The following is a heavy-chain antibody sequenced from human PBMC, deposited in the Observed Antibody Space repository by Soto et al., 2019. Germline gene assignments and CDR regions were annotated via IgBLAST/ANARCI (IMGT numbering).Heavy chain of an antibody. CDR1: GGSISSSNW. D-gene: IGHD3-22*01. J-gene: IGHJ5*02. CDR3: ARSYDSSGFNWFDP. Sequence: SETLSLTCAVSGGSISSSNWWSWVRQPPGKGLEWIGEIYHSGSTNYNPSLKSRVTISVDKSKNQFSLKLSSVTAADTAVYYCARSYDSSGFNWFDPWGQGTLVTVSS. CDR2: IYHSGST. V-gene: IGHV4-4*02.